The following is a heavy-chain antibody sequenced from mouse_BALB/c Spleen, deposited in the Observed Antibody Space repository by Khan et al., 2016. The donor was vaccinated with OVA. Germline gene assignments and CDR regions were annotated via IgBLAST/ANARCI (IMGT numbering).Heavy chain of an antibody. CDR1: GFTFSNYA. Sequence: EVQLVESGGGLVKPGGSLKVSCAASGFTFSNYAMSWVRQTPEKRLEWVASISSGDSTYYPDSVKGRFPISRDNARNILYLQMSSLRSDDTAMYYCAXDYWFVYWGQGTLVTVSA. CDR2: ISSGDST. V-gene: IGHV5-6-5*01. J-gene: IGHJ3*01. CDR3: AXDYWFVY.